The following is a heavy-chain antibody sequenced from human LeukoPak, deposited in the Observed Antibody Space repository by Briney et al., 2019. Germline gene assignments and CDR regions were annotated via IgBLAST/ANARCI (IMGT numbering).Heavy chain of an antibody. CDR3: TRDRVDIVATTIYYYYYMDV. CDR2: IRSKAYGGTT. V-gene: IGHV3-49*03. D-gene: IGHD5-12*01. J-gene: IGHJ6*03. CDR1: GFTFGDYA. Sequence: GGSLRRSCTASGFTFGDYAMSWFRQAPGKGLEWVGFIRSKAYGGTTEYAGSVKGRFTISRYDSKTIAYLQMNSLKTEDTAVYYCTRDRVDIVATTIYYYYYMDVWGKGTTVTVSS.